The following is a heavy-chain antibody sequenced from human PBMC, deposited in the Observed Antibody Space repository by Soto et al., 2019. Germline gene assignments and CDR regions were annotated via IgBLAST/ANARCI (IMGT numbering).Heavy chain of an antibody. J-gene: IGHJ6*02. Sequence: QVQLQESGPGLVKPSGTLSLTCAVSGASISSDNRWTWVRQPPGEGLEWIGEISQSGTTKYHPSRASRVSISVDKSKNQFSLRLTSMTAADTAVYYCAKKVPAALRLYYFFGLDVWGQGTTVTVSS. V-gene: IGHV4-4*02. CDR1: GASISSDNR. D-gene: IGHD2-15*01. CDR3: AKKVPAALRLYYFFGLDV. CDR2: ISQSGTT.